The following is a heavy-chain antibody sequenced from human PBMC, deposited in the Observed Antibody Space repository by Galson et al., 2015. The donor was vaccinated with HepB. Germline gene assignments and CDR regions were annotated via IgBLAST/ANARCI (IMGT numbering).Heavy chain of an antibody. Sequence: SLRLSCATSGFTFSSYGMHWVRQAPGKGLEWVAVIWYDGSNKYYADSVKGRFTISRDNSKNTLYLQMNSLRAEDTAVYYCARGSHRGYSSSNSFDYWGQGTLVTVSS. D-gene: IGHD6-6*01. CDR1: GFTFSSYG. CDR3: ARGSHRGYSSSNSFDY. J-gene: IGHJ4*02. V-gene: IGHV3-33*01. CDR2: IWYDGSNK.